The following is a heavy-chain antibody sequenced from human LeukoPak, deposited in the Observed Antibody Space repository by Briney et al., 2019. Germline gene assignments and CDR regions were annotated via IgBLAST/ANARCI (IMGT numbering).Heavy chain of an antibody. V-gene: IGHV1-18*01. Sequence: ASVKVSCKASAYNFISYGISWVRLVPGQGLEWMGWISAYSGDTNYAQRFQGRVTMSTDTSTSTAYMELRSLKSDDTAVYYCARDVGYYGSGDLDLWGQGTLVTVSS. CDR1: AYNFISYG. CDR3: ARDVGYYGSGDLDL. J-gene: IGHJ5*02. D-gene: IGHD3-10*01. CDR2: ISAYSGDT.